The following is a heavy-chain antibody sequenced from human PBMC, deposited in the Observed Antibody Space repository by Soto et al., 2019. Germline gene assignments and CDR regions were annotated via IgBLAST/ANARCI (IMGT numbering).Heavy chain of an antibody. CDR1: GGTFSIYA. J-gene: IGHJ3*02. V-gene: IGHV1-69*13. CDR3: ARASLKRAAASGAFGI. D-gene: IGHD3-10*01. Sequence: SVKVSCKASGGTFSIYAISWVRQAPGQGLEWMGGIIPIFGTANYAQKFQGRVTITADESTSTAYMELSSLRSEDTAVYYCARASLKRAAASGAFGIWGQGTMVTV. CDR2: IIPIFGTA.